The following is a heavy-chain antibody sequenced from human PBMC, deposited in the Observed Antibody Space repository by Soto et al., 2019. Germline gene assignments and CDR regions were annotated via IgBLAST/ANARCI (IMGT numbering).Heavy chain of an antibody. Sequence: QLQLQESGPGLVKPSETLSLTCTVSGGSISSSSYYWGWIRQPPGKGLEWIGSIYYSGSTYYNPSLKSRVTISVDTSKNQFSLKLSSVTAADTAVYYCALYAGGYFDWLLYFQHWGQGTLVTVSS. V-gene: IGHV4-39*01. CDR2: IYYSGST. D-gene: IGHD3-9*01. CDR3: ALYAGGYFDWLLYFQH. CDR1: GGSISSSSYY. J-gene: IGHJ1*01.